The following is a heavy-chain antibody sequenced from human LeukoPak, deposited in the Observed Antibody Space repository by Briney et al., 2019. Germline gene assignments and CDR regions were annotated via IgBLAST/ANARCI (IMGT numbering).Heavy chain of an antibody. D-gene: IGHD3-22*01. CDR1: GFIFSSYA. V-gene: IGHV3-23*01. CDR2: VSGSGGTT. J-gene: IGHJ5*02. CDR3: AKGPMVITNNWFDP. Sequence: PGGSLGLSCAASGFIFSSYAMSWVRQAPGKGLEWVSTVSGSGGTTYYVDSVKGRFTISRDNSKNTLYLQMNSLRAEDTAVYYCAKGPMVITNNWFDPWGQGTQVTVSS.